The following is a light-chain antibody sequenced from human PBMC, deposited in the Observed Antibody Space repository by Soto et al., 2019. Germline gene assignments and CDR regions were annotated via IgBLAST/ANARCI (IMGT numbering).Light chain of an antibody. CDR2: GAS. Sequence: EIVMTQSPATLSVSPGERATLSCRASQSISSNLVWYQQKAGQAPRLLIYGASTRATGIPARFSGSGSGTEFTLTISSLQLEDFATYYCQQANSFPLTFGGGTKVDI. V-gene: IGKV3-15*01. J-gene: IGKJ4*01. CDR1: QSISSN. CDR3: QQANSFPLT.